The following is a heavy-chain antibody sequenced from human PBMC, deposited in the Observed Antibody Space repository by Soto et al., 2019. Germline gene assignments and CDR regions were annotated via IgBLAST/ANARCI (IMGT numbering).Heavy chain of an antibody. Sequence: SGKVSCKASGYMFTAYSMHWVRQAPGQGLEWVGWFNPNSGDTIYAQKFQGRVTLTGDTSISTAYMELYSLTSDDTAVYYCAREASAVISLDYWGQGTLVTVSS. V-gene: IGHV1-2*02. J-gene: IGHJ4*02. CDR3: AREASAVISLDY. CDR1: GYMFTAYS. CDR2: FNPNSGDT. D-gene: IGHD6-19*01.